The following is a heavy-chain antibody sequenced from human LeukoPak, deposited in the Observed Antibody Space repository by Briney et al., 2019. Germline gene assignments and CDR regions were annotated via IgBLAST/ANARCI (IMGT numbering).Heavy chain of an antibody. D-gene: IGHD6-19*01. Sequence: SETLSLTCTVSGGSISSGGYYWSWIRQHPGKGLEWIGYIYYSGSTNYNPSLKSRVTISVDTSKNQFSLKLSSVTAADTAVYYCARVPYSSGWFDPWGQGTLVTVSS. CDR2: IYYSGST. V-gene: IGHV4-61*08. CDR3: ARVPYSSGWFDP. CDR1: GGSISSGGYY. J-gene: IGHJ5*02.